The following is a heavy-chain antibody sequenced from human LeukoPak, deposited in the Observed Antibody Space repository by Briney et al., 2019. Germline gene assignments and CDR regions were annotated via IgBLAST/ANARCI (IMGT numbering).Heavy chain of an antibody. CDR3: ASSRRKLVVRGGALDY. V-gene: IGHV3-48*03. D-gene: IGHD3-10*01. CDR1: GFTFSSYE. Sequence: PGGSLRLSCAASGFTFSSYEMNWVRQAPGKGLEWVSYISSSGSTIYYADSVKGRFTISRDNAKNSLYLQMNSLRAEDTAVYYCASSRRKLVVRGGALDYWGQGTLVTVSS. J-gene: IGHJ4*02. CDR2: ISSSGSTI.